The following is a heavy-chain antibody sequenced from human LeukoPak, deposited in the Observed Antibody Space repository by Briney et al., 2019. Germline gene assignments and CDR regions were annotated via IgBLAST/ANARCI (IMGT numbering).Heavy chain of an antibody. Sequence: ASQTLSLTCAVSGGSISSGGYSWSWIRQPPGKGLEWIGYIYYSGSTNYNPSLKSRVTISIDTSKNQFSLKVISVTAADTAIYYCARESGSYLWRSWLNPWGQGTLVTVSS. CDR2: IYYSGST. V-gene: IGHV4-30-4*07. J-gene: IGHJ5*02. CDR1: GGSISSGGYS. CDR3: ARESGSYLWRSWLNP. D-gene: IGHD3-16*01.